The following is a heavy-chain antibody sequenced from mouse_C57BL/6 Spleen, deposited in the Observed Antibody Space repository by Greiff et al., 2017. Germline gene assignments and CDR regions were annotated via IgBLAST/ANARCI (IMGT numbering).Heavy chain of an antibody. Sequence: EVQVVESGGGLVKPGGSLKLSCAASGFTFSDYGMHWVRQAPEKGLEWVAYISSGSSTIYYADTVKGRFTISRDNAKNTLFLQMTSLRSEDTAMYYCARPLYYEAMDYWGQGTSVTVSS. CDR3: ARPLYYEAMDY. CDR2: ISSGSSTI. J-gene: IGHJ4*01. V-gene: IGHV5-17*01. D-gene: IGHD1-1*01. CDR1: GFTFSDYG.